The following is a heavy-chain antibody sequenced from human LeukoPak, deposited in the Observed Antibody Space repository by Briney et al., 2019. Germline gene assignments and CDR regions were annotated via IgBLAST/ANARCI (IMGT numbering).Heavy chain of an antibody. V-gene: IGHV4-59*01. Sequence: SETLSLTCTVSGGSISSYYWSGIRQPPGKGLEWIGYIYYSGSTNYNPSLKSRVTISVDTSKNQFSLKLSSVTAADTAVYYCARERIWFGELLLDYWGQGTLVTVSS. D-gene: IGHD3-10*01. CDR2: IYYSGST. CDR1: GGSISSYY. CDR3: ARERIWFGELLLDY. J-gene: IGHJ4*02.